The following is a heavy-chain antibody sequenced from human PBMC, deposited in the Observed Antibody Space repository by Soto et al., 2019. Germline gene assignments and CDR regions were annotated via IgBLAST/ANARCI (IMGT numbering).Heavy chain of an antibody. CDR2: ISYDGNST. D-gene: IGHD3-16*01. Sequence: QLVESGGGVVRPGTSLRLSCSASGFPFGSRAMHWLRQAPGKGLEWVAIISYDGNSTYYSAPVKGRFFISRDNSQNTRYLQMNSVTNEDTSLYYCARNLRLGSSFGFTAFSDDAFDVWGRGTMVTVSS. CDR1: GFPFGSRA. V-gene: IGHV3-30*03. J-gene: IGHJ3*01. CDR3: ARNLRLGSSFGFTAFSDDAFDV.